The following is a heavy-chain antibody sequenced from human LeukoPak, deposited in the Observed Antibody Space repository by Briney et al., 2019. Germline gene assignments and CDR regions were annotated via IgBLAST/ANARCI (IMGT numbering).Heavy chain of an antibody. Sequence: SVKVSCKASGGTFSSYAISWVRQAPGQGLEWMGRIIPIFGTANYAQKFQGRVTITTDESTSTAYMELSSLRSEDTAVYYCARDPNSGSYYFDYWGQGTLVTVPS. CDR1: GGTFSSYA. CDR3: ARDPNSGSYYFDY. D-gene: IGHD1-26*01. CDR2: IIPIFGTA. V-gene: IGHV1-69*05. J-gene: IGHJ4*02.